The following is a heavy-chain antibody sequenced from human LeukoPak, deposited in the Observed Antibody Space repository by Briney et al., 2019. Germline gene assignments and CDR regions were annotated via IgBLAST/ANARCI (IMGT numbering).Heavy chain of an antibody. CDR2: IKTDGSST. CDR3: AREAGYSSSLAY. J-gene: IGHJ4*02. CDR1: GFTFSSYW. Sequence: GGSLKLSCAASGFTFSSYWMHWVRRAPGKGLVWVSRIKTDGSSTSYADSVKGRFTISRDNAKNTLYLQMNSLRAEDTAVYYCAREAGYSSSLAYWGQGTLVTVSS. V-gene: IGHV3-74*01. D-gene: IGHD6-13*01.